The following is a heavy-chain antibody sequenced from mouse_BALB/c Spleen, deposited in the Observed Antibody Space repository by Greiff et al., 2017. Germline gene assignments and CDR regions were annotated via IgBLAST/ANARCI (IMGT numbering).Heavy chain of an antibody. CDR3: ARLVTTATEGFAY. CDR2: INPSTGYT. CDR1: GYTFTSYW. J-gene: IGHJ3*01. D-gene: IGHD1-2*01. Sequence: QVHVKQSGAELAKPGASVKMSCKASGYTFTSYWMHWVKQRPGQGLEWIGYINPSTGYTEYNQKFKDKATLTADKSSSTAYMQLSSLTSEDSAVYYCARLVTTATEGFAYWGQGTLVTVSA. V-gene: IGHV1-7*01.